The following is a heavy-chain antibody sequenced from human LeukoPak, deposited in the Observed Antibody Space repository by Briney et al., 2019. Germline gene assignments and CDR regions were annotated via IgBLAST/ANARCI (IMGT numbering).Heavy chain of an antibody. V-gene: IGHV1-18*01. CDR3: AREGYYDSSGYYSGRWFDP. J-gene: IGHJ5*02. Sequence: ASVKVSCKASGYTFTSYGIGWVRQAPGQGPEWMGWISAYNGNTNYAQKLQGRVTMTTDTSTSTAYMELRSLRSDDTAVYYCAREGYYDSSGYYSGRWFDPWGQGTLVTVSS. CDR2: ISAYNGNT. D-gene: IGHD3-22*01. CDR1: GYTFTSYG.